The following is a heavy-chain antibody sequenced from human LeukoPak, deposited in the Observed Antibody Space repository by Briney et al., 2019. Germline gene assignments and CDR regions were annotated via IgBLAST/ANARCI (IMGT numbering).Heavy chain of an antibody. Sequence: ASETLSLTCTVSGGSISGHYWGWIRQPPGKGLEWIGYIYYTGDTNYIPSFESRVTISVDTSKNQSSLKLGSVTAADTAIYYCVRVVTGSVDYWGQGTLVTVSS. D-gene: IGHD3-10*01. J-gene: IGHJ4*02. CDR3: VRVVTGSVDY. CDR1: GGSISGHY. CDR2: IYYTGDT. V-gene: IGHV4-59*11.